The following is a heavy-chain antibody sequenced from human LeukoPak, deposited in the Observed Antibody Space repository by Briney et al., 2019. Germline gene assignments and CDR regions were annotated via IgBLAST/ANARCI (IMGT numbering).Heavy chain of an antibody. V-gene: IGHV1-46*01. D-gene: IGHD3-22*01. CDR2: INPSGGST. Sequence: GASVKVSCKASGYTFTSYSIHWVRQAPGQGLEWMGTINPSGGSTTYAQKFQDRVSMTRDTSTSTVYMELSSLRSEDTAVYYCAKCGVFSSGSADSWGQGTLVTVSS. CDR3: AKCGVFSSGSADS. CDR1: GYTFTSYS. J-gene: IGHJ5*01.